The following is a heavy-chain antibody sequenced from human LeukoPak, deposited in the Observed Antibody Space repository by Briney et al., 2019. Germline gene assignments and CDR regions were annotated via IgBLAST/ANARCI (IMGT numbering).Heavy chain of an antibody. Sequence: GASVKVSCKASGGTFSSYAISWVRQAPGQGLEWMGWINTNTGNPTYAQGFTGRFVFSLDTSVSTAYLQISSLKAEDTAVYYCARLGTMVRGVIIRSLFRQKSLDYWGQGTLVTVSS. CDR3: ARLGTMVRGVIIRSLFRQKSLDY. CDR1: GGTFSSYA. V-gene: IGHV7-4-1*02. D-gene: IGHD3-10*01. J-gene: IGHJ4*02. CDR2: INTNTGNP.